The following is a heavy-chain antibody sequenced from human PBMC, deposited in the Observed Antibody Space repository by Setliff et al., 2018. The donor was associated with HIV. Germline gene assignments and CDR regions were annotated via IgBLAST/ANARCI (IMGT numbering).Heavy chain of an antibody. CDR2: ISSGGTIL. Sequence: GSLRLSCAASGFIFSEHYMSWIRQAPGKGLEWVSYISSGGTILHYADSVKGRFTISRDNAKNSLYLQMNSLRAEDTAVYYCARDSRPRSGFWVSDYYYYMDVWGKGTTVTVSS. CDR3: ARDSRPRSGFWVSDYYYYMDV. J-gene: IGHJ6*03. V-gene: IGHV3-11*01. CDR1: GFIFSEHY. D-gene: IGHD3-3*01.